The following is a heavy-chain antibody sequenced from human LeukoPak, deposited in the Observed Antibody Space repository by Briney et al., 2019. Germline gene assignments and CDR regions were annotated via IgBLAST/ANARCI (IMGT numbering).Heavy chain of an antibody. D-gene: IGHD5/OR15-5a*01. CDR1: GYTFTSYY. Sequence: ASVKVSCKASGYTFTSYYMHWVRQAPGQGLEWMGIINPSGGSTSYAQKFQGRVTITRNTSISTAYMELSSLRSDDTAVYYCARDRSTLDYWGQGTLVTVSS. CDR2: INPSGGST. V-gene: IGHV1-46*01. CDR3: ARDRSTLDY. J-gene: IGHJ4*02.